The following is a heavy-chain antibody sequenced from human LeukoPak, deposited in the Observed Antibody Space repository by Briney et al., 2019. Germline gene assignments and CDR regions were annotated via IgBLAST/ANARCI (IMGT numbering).Heavy chain of an antibody. CDR1: GYTFTSCY. Sequence: ASVKVSCKASGYTFTSCYMHWVRQAPGQGLEWMGIINPSGGSTSYAQKFQGRVTMTRDTSTSTVYMELSSLRSEDTAVYYCARDTDYGDYGGGFDPWGQGTLVTVSS. J-gene: IGHJ5*02. D-gene: IGHD4-17*01. CDR3: ARDTDYGDYGGGFDP. CDR2: INPSGGST. V-gene: IGHV1-46*01.